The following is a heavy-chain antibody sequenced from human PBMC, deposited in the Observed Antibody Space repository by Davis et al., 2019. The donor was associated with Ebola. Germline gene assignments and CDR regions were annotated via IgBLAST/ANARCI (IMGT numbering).Heavy chain of an antibody. V-gene: IGHV5-51*01. J-gene: IGHJ4*02. Sequence: GESLKISCKGSGYGFADYWIAWVRQTPGKGLEWMGIIYAGDSDSRYGPSFEGQVTISVDRSITTAYLQWRSLRASDTAVYYCARQESLYGWSDYWGQGTLVTVSS. CDR2: IYAGDSDS. D-gene: IGHD3-10*01. CDR3: ARQESLYGWSDY. CDR1: GYGFADYW.